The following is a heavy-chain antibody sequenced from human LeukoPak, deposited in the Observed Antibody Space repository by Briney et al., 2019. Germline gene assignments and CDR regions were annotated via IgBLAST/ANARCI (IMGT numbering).Heavy chain of an antibody. V-gene: IGHV3-9*01. D-gene: IGHD6-6*01. J-gene: IGHJ4*02. CDR3: AKDMEYRRSCFDY. CDR2: ISWNSGSI. CDR1: GFTFDDYA. Sequence: GGSLRLSCAASGFTFDDYAMHWVRQAPGKGREWVSGISWNSGSIGYADSVKGRFTISRDNAKNSLYLQMNSLRAEDTALYYGAKDMEYRRSCFDYWGQGTLVTVSS.